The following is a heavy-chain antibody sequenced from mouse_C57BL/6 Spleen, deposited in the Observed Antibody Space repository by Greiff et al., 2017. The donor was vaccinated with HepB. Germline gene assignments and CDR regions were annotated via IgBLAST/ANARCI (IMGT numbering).Heavy chain of an antibody. D-gene: IGHD1-1*01. Sequence: EVKLVESGGGLVKPGGSLKLSCAASGFTFRCYAMSWVRQTPEKRLEWVATISDGGSYTYYPDNVKGRFTISRDNAKNNLYLQMSHLKSEDTALYYSARAITTTGYFDVWGTGTTVTVAS. CDR2: ISDGGSYT. CDR1: GFTFRCYA. V-gene: IGHV5-4*03. CDR3: ARAITTTGYFDV. J-gene: IGHJ1*03.